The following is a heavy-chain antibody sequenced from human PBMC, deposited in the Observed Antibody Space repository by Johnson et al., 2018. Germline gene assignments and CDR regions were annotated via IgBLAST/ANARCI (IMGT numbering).Heavy chain of an antibody. CDR3: ARVRGQWLGGVDAFYI. V-gene: IGHV1-69*01. CDR2: IIPIFGTA. Sequence: QVQLVQSGAEVKKPGSSVKVSCKASGGTFSSYAISWVRQAPGQGLEWTGGIIPIFGTANYAQKFQGRVTITADESTSTAYMELSSVRSEDTDVYYWARVRGQWLGGVDAFYIWGQGTMVTVSS. J-gene: IGHJ3*02. D-gene: IGHD6-19*01. CDR1: GGTFSSYA.